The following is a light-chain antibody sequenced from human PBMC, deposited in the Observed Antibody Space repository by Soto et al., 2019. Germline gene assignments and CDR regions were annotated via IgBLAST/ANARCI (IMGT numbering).Light chain of an antibody. Sequence: EIVMTQSPATLSVSPGERATLSCRASQSVRSNLAWYQQKPGQAPRLLIYGASTRATGIPARFSGSGSGTEFHLTISSLQSEDVAVYYCQQYNNWTPYTFGQGTKLEIK. CDR1: QSVRSN. CDR2: GAS. V-gene: IGKV3-15*01. CDR3: QQYNNWTPYT. J-gene: IGKJ2*01.